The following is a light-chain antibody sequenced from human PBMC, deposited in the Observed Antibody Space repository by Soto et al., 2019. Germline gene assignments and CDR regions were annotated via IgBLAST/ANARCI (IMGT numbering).Light chain of an antibody. CDR3: QHSAYLPQT. V-gene: IGKV3-20*01. CDR1: QSVSSSY. Sequence: ATLSCRASQSVSSSYLAWYQQKPGQAPRLLIYGASSRATGIPDRFSGSGSGTDFTLTISRLEPEDFTLYYCQHSAYLPQTFAQGSMV. CDR2: GAS. J-gene: IGKJ1*01.